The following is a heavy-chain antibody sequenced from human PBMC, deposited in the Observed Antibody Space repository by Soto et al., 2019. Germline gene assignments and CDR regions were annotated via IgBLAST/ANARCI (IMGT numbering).Heavy chain of an antibody. CDR2: IYYSGST. CDR3: AREVRVGLPVRN. D-gene: IGHD3-10*01. Sequence: PSETLSLTCTVSGGSISSGGYYWSWIRQHPGKGLEWIGYIYYSGSTYYNPSLKSRVTISVDTSKNQFSLKLSSVTAADTAVYYCAREVRVGLPVRNWGQGTLVTVSS. J-gene: IGHJ4*02. CDR1: GGSISSGGYY. V-gene: IGHV4-31*03.